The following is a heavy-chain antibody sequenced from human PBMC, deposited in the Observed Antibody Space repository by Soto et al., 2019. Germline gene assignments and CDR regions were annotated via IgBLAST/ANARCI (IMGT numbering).Heavy chain of an antibody. CDR2: IRSKANSYAT. J-gene: IGHJ6*03. CDR1: GFTFSGSA. Sequence: EVQLVESGGGLVQPGGSLKLSCAASGFTFSGSAMHWVRQASGKGLEWVGRIRSKANSYATAYAASVKGRFTISRDDSKNTAYLQMNSLKTEDTAVYYCTRPNTAYGNLGYYYMDVWGKGTTVNVSS. D-gene: IGHD4-4*01. CDR3: TRPNTAYGNLGYYYMDV. V-gene: IGHV3-73*01.